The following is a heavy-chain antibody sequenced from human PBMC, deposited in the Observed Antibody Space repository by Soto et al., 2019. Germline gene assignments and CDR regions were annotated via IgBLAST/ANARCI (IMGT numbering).Heavy chain of an antibody. J-gene: IGHJ4*02. D-gene: IGHD3-22*01. CDR3: ARAQAYYYDSSGD. CDR2: IIPILGIA. Sequence: QVQLVQSGAEVKKPGSSVKVSCKASGGTFSSYTISWVRQAPGQGLEWMGRIIPILGIANYAQKFQGRVTITADKFTSTAYMELSSLRSEDTSVYYCARAQAYYYDSSGDWGQGTLVTVSS. V-gene: IGHV1-69*02. CDR1: GGTFSSYT.